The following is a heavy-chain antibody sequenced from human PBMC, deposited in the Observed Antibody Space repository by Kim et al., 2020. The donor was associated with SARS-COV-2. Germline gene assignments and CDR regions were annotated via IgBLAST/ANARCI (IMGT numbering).Heavy chain of an antibody. Sequence: HSGTTNYHPSLKSRVTISIDTSKNQFSLNVSSVTAADTAVYYCARGTIFEPWGQGTLVTVSS. J-gene: IGHJ5*02. CDR3: ARGTIFEP. V-gene: IGHV4-34*01. CDR2: HSGTT. D-gene: IGHD3-3*01.